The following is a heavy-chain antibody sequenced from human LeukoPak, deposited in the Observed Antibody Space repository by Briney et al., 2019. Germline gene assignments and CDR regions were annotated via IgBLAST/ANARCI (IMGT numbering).Heavy chain of an antibody. CDR1: GGSISSGDYY. D-gene: IGHD3-16*01. J-gene: IGHJ4*02. V-gene: IGHV4-30-4*08. CDR2: IYYSGST. Sequence: SEILSLTCTVSGGSISSGDYYWSWIRQPPGKGLEWIGYIYYSGSTYYNPSLKSRVTISVDASKNQFSLELSSVTAADTAVYYCARLFLGELYFDYWGQGTLVTVSS. CDR3: ARLFLGELYFDY.